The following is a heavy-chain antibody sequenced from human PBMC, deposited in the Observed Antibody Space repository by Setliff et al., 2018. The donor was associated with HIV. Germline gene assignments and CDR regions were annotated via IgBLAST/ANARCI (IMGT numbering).Heavy chain of an antibody. V-gene: IGHV4-61*09. D-gene: IGHD3-10*02. J-gene: IGHJ1*01. CDR3: ARSGSYVGPIQH. Sequence: SETLSLTCTVSGGSINSGSYYWSWIRQPAGKGLEWIGHIYTSGSTNYNPSLKSRVTISVDTSKNQFSLKLSSVTAADTAVYYCARSGSYVGPIQHWGQGTLVTVSS. CDR2: IYTSGST. CDR1: GGSINSGSYY.